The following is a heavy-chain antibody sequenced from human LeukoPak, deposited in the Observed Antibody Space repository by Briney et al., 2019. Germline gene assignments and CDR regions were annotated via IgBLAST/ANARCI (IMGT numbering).Heavy chain of an antibody. V-gene: IGHV1-8*01. D-gene: IGHD2-8*02. CDR1: GYTFTSYD. J-gene: IGHJ6*03. CDR3: ASCWAEVEYSSYYYYYMDV. Sequence: ASVKVSCKASGYTFTSYDINWVRQATGQGLEWMGWMNPDSGNTGYAQKFQGRVTMTRNTSISTAYMELSSLRSEDTAVYYCASCWAEVEYSSYYYYYMDVWGRGTTVTVSS. CDR2: MNPDSGNT.